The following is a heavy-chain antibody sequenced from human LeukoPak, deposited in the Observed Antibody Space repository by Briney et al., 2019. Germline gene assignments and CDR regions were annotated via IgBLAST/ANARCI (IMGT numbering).Heavy chain of an antibody. CDR2: IYYSGST. CDR1: GGSISSYY. J-gene: IGHJ3*02. V-gene: IGHV4-59*01. CDR3: AKEEVVAAFAFDI. Sequence: SETLSLTCTVSGGSISSYYWSWIRQPPGKGLEWIGYIYYSGSTNYNPSLKSRVTISLDTSKNQFSLKLNSVTAADTAVYYCAKEEVVAAFAFDIWGQGTMVTVSS. D-gene: IGHD2-15*01.